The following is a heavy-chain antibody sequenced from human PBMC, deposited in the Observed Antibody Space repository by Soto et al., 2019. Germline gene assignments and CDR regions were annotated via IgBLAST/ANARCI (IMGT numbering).Heavy chain of an antibody. J-gene: IGHJ5*02. D-gene: IGHD6-25*01. CDR1: GYTFTDYH. V-gene: IGHV1-2*02. Sequence: QVQLVQSGAEVKKPGASVKVSCKASGYTFTDYHIHWVRQPPGQGLEFMGGINANNGGAGSAQQFQGRVTVTRDTSITTVYMELSNLRSDDTAVYYCAREGGSETLQPSYNWFDTWGQGTLVTVSS. CDR2: INANNGGA. CDR3: AREGGSETLQPSYNWFDT.